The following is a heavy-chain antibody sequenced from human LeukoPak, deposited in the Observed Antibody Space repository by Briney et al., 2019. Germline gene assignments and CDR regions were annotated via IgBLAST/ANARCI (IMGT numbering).Heavy chain of an antibody. CDR3: ARGEGSSWGPGYFDY. D-gene: IGHD6-13*01. CDR2: INPSGGST. V-gene: IGHV1-46*03. J-gene: IGHJ4*02. CDR1: GYTFTSYY. Sequence: ASVKVSCKASGYTFTSYYMHWVRQAPEQGLEWMGIINPSGGSTSYAQKFQGRVTMTRDTSTSTVYMELSSLRSEDTAVYYCARGEGSSWGPGYFDYWGQGTLVTVSS.